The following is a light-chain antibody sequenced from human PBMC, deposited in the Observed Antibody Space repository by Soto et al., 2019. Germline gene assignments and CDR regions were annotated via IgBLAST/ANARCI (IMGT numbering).Light chain of an antibody. Sequence: QSVLTQPASVSGTPGQRVTISCSGSSSNIGSNAISWYQKLPGTAPKLLIYIDNQRPSGVPDRFSGSQSGTSASLAITGLQAEDEADYYCAAWDGRLSGVIFGGGTKLTVL. J-gene: IGLJ2*01. CDR1: SSNIGSNA. CDR3: AAWDGRLSGVI. V-gene: IGLV1-44*01. CDR2: IDN.